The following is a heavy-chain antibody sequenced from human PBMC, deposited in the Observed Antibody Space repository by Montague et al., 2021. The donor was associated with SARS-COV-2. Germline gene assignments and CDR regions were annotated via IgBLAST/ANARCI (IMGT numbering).Heavy chain of an antibody. CDR3: ARGYCSGSGCYYYYGMDV. CDR2: TNDSGRT. Sequence: SETLSLTCAVYGGSFSGYYWSWIRQPPGRGLEWIGETNDSGRTNYNPSXXSRVTISVDTSKNQFSLRLSSVTAAETAVYYCARGYCSGSGCYYYYGMDVWGQGTTVTVSS. V-gene: IGHV4-34*01. J-gene: IGHJ6*02. D-gene: IGHD2-15*01. CDR1: GGSFSGYY.